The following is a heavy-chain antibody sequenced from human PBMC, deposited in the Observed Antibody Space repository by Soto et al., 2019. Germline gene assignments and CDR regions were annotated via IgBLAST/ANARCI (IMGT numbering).Heavy chain of an antibody. J-gene: IGHJ6*02. CDR1: GFTFSNHA. CDR2: IWYDGSNK. D-gene: IGHD6-13*01. V-gene: IGHV3-33*01. CDR3: ARDGQQLAPYALDV. Sequence: QVQLVESGGGVVQPGTSLRLSCTTSGFTFSNHAMHWVRQAPGKGLERVAQIWYDGSNKYYADSVRGRFTISRDNSRNMLYVQMHSLRVEDTAVYYCARDGQQLAPYALDVWGQGTSVTVSS.